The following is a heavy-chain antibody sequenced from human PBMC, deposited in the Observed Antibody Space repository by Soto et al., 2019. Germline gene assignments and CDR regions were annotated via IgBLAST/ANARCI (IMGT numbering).Heavy chain of an antibody. CDR3: ARDHVLFGYYYYGMDV. V-gene: IGHV4-31*03. J-gene: IGHJ6*02. CDR1: GGSISSGGYY. CDR2: IYYSGST. D-gene: IGHD2-21*01. Sequence: SETLSLTCTVSGGSISSGGYYWSWIRQHPGKGLEWIGYIYYSGSTYYNPSLKSRVTISVDTSKNQFSLKLSSVTAADTAVYYCARDHVLFGYYYYGMDVWGQGTTVTVSS.